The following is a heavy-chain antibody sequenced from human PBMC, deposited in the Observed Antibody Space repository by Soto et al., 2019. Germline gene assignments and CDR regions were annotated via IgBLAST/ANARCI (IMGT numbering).Heavy chain of an antibody. V-gene: IGHV1-18*01. Sequence: ASVKVSCKASGYTFTSYGISWVRQAPGQGLEWMGWISAYNGNTNYAQKLQGRVTMTTDTSTSTAYMELRSLRSDDTAVYYCARGDPYYYDSSGYYHFDYWGQGTLVTVSS. D-gene: IGHD3-22*01. CDR2: ISAYNGNT. CDR1: GYTFTSYG. CDR3: ARGDPYYYDSSGYYHFDY. J-gene: IGHJ4*02.